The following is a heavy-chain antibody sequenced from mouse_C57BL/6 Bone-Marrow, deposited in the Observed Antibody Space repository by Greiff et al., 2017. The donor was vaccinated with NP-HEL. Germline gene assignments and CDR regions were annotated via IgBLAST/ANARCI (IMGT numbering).Heavy chain of an antibody. J-gene: IGHJ3*01. CDR1: GYAFTNYL. Sequence: QVQLQQSGAELVRPGTSVKVSCKASGYAFTNYLIEWVKQRPGQGLEWIGVINPGSGGTNYNEKFKGKATLTADKSSSTAYMQLSSLTSEDSAVYFCANYSPWFAYWGQGTLVTVSA. D-gene: IGHD2-12*01. V-gene: IGHV1-54*01. CDR2: INPGSGGT. CDR3: ANYSPWFAY.